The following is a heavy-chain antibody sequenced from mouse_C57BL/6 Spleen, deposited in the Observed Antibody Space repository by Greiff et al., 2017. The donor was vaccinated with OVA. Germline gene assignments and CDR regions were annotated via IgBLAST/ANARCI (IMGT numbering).Heavy chain of an antibody. D-gene: IGHD2-2*01. J-gene: IGHJ3*01. V-gene: IGHV1-72*01. CDR3: ARLGGYDFAWFAY. CDR2: IDPNSGGT. CDR1: GYTFTSYW. Sequence: QVQLQQPGAKLVKPGASVKLSCKASGYTFTSYWMHWVKQRPGRGLEWIGRIDPNSGGTKYNEKFKSKATLTVDKPSSTAYMQLSSLTSEDSAVYYCARLGGYDFAWFAYWGQGTLVTVSA.